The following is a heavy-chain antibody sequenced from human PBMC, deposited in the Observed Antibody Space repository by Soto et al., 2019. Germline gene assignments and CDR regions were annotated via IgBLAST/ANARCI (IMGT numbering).Heavy chain of an antibody. J-gene: IGHJ4*02. CDR2: IYYSGST. V-gene: IGHV4-31*03. D-gene: IGHD3-22*01. CDR1: GGSISSGGYY. Sequence: SETLSLTCTVSGGSISSGGYYWSWIRQHPGKGLEWIGYIYYSGSTYYNPSLKSRVTISVDTSKNQFSLKLSSVTAADTAVYYCARWGSSGYYYGFDYWGRGXLVTVCS. CDR3: ARWGSSGYYYGFDY.